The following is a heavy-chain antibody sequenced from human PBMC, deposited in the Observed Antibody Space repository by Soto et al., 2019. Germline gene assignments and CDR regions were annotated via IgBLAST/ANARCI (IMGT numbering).Heavy chain of an antibody. CDR2: ISSSGSTI. Sequence: GGSLRLSCAASGFTFSDYYMSWIRQAPGKGLEWVSYISSSGSTIYYADSVKGRFTISRDNAKNSLYLQMNSLRAEDKAVYYCARSKRWRYCSSTSCYTSGNYYYYYYMDVWGKGTTVTVSS. J-gene: IGHJ6*03. CDR1: GFTFSDYY. CDR3: ARSKRWRYCSSTSCYTSGNYYYYYYMDV. D-gene: IGHD2-2*02. V-gene: IGHV3-11*01.